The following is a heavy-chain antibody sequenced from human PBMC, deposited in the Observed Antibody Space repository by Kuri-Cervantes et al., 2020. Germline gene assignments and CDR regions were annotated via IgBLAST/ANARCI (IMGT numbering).Heavy chain of an antibody. CDR3: ASLYYDSNGYYGPFGY. J-gene: IGHJ4*02. Sequence: GGSLRLSCAASGFTFNECGMHWVRQLPGKGLEWVSGINWNSNTVGYADSVKGRFTVSRDNAKNSLYLQMNSLRAEDTAVYYCASLYYDSNGYYGPFGYWGQGTLVTVSS. D-gene: IGHD3-22*01. V-gene: IGHV3-9*01. CDR1: GFTFNECG. CDR2: INWNSNTV.